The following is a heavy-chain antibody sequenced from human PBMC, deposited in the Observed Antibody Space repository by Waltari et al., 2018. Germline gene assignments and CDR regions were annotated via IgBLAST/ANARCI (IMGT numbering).Heavy chain of an antibody. CDR1: GGSINSFY. D-gene: IGHD4-4*01. CDR3: ARDDFSNYGHFDY. Sequence: QVQLQESGPGLVKPSETLSLICTVSGGSINSFYWSWIRQPPGRGLEWIGYSFYTGSTSYSPSLKSRVTISVDTSTNQFSLKLTYVTAADTAVYYCARDDFSNYGHFDYWGQGTLVTVSS. V-gene: IGHV4-59*01. CDR2: SFYTGST. J-gene: IGHJ4*02.